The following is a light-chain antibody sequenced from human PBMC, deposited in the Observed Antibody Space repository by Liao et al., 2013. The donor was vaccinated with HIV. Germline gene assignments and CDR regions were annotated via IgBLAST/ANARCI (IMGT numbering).Light chain of an antibody. CDR3: QVWDDNTNQVV. V-gene: IGLV3-1*01. CDR2: QDD. CDR1: KLGDKY. J-gene: IGLJ2*01. Sequence: SYELTQSSSVSVSPGQTASITCSGDKLGDKYVCWYQKKAGQSPLLVIYQDDKRPSGIPERFSGSKSGNTATLTISGVEAGDEADYYCQVWDDNTNQVVFGGGTKLTVL.